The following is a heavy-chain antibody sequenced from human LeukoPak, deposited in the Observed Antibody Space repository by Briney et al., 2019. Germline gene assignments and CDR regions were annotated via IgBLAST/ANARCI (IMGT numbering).Heavy chain of an antibody. D-gene: IGHD6-19*01. V-gene: IGHV3-9*03. J-gene: IGHJ4*02. CDR1: GFTFDGYA. CDR2: ISWNSGSI. CDR3: AKGGRYSSGWDYFDY. Sequence: GGSLRLSCAASGFTFDGYAMHWVRQAPGKGLEWVSGISWNSGSIGYADSVKGRFTISRDNAKNSLYLQMNSLRAEDMALYYCAKGGRYSSGWDYFDYWGQGTLVTVSS.